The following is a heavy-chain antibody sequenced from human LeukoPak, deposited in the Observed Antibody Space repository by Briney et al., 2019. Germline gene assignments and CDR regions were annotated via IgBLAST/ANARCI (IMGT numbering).Heavy chain of an antibody. J-gene: IGHJ4*02. D-gene: IGHD2-15*01. V-gene: IGHV4-38-2*02. CDR1: GYSISSGYY. CDR2: IYHSGST. Sequence: PSETLSLTCTVSGYSISSGYYWGWIRQPPGKGLEWIGSIYHSGSTYYNPSLKSRVTISVDTSKNQFSLKLSSVTAADTAVYYCAREYCSGGSCHFDYWGQGTLVTVSS. CDR3: AREYCSGGSCHFDY.